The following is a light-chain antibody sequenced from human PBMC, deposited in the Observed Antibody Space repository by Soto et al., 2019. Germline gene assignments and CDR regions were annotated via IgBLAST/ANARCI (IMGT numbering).Light chain of an antibody. CDR2: GTS. CDR3: QKYNKAPWK. Sequence: DIQMTQSPPSLSASVGDRVTITCRASQDIEGFLAWYQQKPGTDPKLLVYGTSTFQSGVPSRFSGSGCGTYFILTISSLQPEYVAPYYCQKYNKAPWKFGQGTQV. CDR1: QDIEGF. J-gene: IGKJ1*01. V-gene: IGKV1-27*01.